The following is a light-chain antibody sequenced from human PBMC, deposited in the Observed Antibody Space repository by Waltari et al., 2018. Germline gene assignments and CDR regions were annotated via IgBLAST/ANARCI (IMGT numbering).Light chain of an antibody. Sequence: QSALTQPPSASGSPGQSVTISCPGTSSHVGGYICFSSYQQHPGKAPQLMSYDVSKRPAGFPDRFSGSKSGNTAYLTVSGLQAEDEADYCCNSYAGSNSVLFGAGTKLTVL. J-gene: IGLJ2*01. V-gene: IGLV2-8*01. CDR2: DVS. CDR1: SSHVGGYIC. CDR3: NSYAGSNSVL.